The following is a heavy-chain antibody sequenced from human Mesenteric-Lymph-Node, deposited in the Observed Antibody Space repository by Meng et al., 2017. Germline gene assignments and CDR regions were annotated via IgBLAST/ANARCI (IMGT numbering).Heavy chain of an antibody. D-gene: IGHD4-17*01. J-gene: IGHJ5*02. Sequence: GESLKISCAASGFTFSNYAMSWVRQAPGKGLEWVSGINLGGSVTYYADSAKGRFTISRDNAKNTLYLQMNSLRAEDTAVYYCARGNYGDLSWGQGTLVTVSS. V-gene: IGHV3-23*01. CDR3: ARGNYGDLS. CDR2: INLGGSVT. CDR1: GFTFSNYA.